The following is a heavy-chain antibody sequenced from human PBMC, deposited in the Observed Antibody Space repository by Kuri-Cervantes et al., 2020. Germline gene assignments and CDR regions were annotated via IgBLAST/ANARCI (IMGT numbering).Heavy chain of an antibody. Sequence: GGSLRLSCAVSGFTFDEYALHWVRQAPGKGLEWVSRINSDGSSTSYADSVKGRFTISRDNAKNTLYLQMNSLRAEDTAVYYCAREGDVVVVPADKGGFDYWGQGTLVTVSS. D-gene: IGHD2-2*01. J-gene: IGHJ4*02. CDR1: GFTFDEYA. CDR3: AREGDVVVVPADKGGFDY. V-gene: IGHV3-74*01. CDR2: INSDGSST.